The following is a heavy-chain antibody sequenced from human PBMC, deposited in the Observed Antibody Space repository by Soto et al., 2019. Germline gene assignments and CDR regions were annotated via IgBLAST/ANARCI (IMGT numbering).Heavy chain of an antibody. V-gene: IGHV4-59*01. CDR1: GGSISSYY. J-gene: IGHJ6*02. D-gene: IGHD1-26*01. CDR2: IYYSGST. CDR3: ARDMGGADSGSYYGMGYYYYGMDV. Sequence: SETLSLTCTVSGGSISSYYWSWIRQPPGKGLEWIGYIYYSGSTNYNPSLKSRVTISVDTSKNQFSLKLSSVTAADTAVYYCARDMGGADSGSYYGMGYYYYGMDVWGQGTTVTVSS.